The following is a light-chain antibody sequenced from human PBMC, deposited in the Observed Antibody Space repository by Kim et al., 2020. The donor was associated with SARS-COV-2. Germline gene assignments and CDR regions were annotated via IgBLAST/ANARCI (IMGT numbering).Light chain of an antibody. CDR3: QQYGSSPYT. Sequence: LSPGERATLSCTASQSVSSSYLAWYQQKPGQAPRLVIYGASSRATGIPDRFSGSGSGTDFTLTISRLEPEDFAVYYCQQYGSSPYTFGQGTKLEI. J-gene: IGKJ2*01. CDR1: QSVSSSY. V-gene: IGKV3-20*01. CDR2: GAS.